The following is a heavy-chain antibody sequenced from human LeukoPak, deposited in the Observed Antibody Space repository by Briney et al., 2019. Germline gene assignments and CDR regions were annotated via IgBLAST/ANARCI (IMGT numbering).Heavy chain of an antibody. J-gene: IGHJ4*02. CDR3: AKDLNPLTQTTVTTFDY. Sequence: GGSLRLSCTTSGFTFGDYAMTWVRQAPGKGLEWVSGISWNSGSIGYADSVKGRFTISRDNAKNSLYLQMNSLRAEDTALYYCAKDLNPLTQTTVTTFDYWGQGTLVTVSS. CDR1: GFTFGDYA. V-gene: IGHV3-9*01. D-gene: IGHD4-17*01. CDR2: ISWNSGSI.